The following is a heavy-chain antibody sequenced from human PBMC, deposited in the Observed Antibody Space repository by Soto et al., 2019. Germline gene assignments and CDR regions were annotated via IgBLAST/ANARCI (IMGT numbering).Heavy chain of an antibody. D-gene: IGHD3-22*01. V-gene: IGHV1-69*13. CDR1: GGTFSSYA. J-gene: IGHJ4*02. CDR2: IIPIFGTA. Sequence: SVKVSCKASGGTFSSYAISWVRQAPGQGLEWMGGIIPIFGTANYAQKFQGRVTITADESTSTAYMELSSLRSEDTAVYYCARPRDSSGYLLDYWAQGALVTVSS. CDR3: ARPRDSSGYLLDY.